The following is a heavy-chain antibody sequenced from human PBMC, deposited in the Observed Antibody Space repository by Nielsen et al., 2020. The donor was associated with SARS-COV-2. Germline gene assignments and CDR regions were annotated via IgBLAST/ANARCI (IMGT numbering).Heavy chain of an antibody. CDR1: GGAFSGYY. V-gene: IGHV4-34*01. CDR2: INHSGST. J-gene: IGHJ5*02. D-gene: IGHD4-17*01. CDR3: ARGKETVNHNWFDP. Sequence: SQTLSLTCAVYGGAFSGYYWGWIRRPPGKGLEWIGEINHSGSTKYNPSLKSRVTISVDTSKNQFSLKLNSVTAADTAVYYCARGKETVNHNWFDPWGQGTLVTVSS.